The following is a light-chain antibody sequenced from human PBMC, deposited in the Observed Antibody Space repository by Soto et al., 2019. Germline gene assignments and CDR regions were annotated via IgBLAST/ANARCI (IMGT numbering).Light chain of an antibody. CDR3: QQYGSSPFT. V-gene: IGKV3-20*01. Sequence: PGERATLSCRASQTVGSNNLAWYQQKRGQAPRLLIYGASSRAAAIPDRFRGSGSGTDFTLIISSLAPEDFAVYYCQQYGSSPFTFGPGTAVDIK. CDR1: QTVGSNN. CDR2: GAS. J-gene: IGKJ3*01.